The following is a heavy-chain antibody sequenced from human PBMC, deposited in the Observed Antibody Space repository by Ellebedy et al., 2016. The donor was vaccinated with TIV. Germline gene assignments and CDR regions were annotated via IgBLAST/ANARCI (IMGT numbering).Heavy chain of an antibody. J-gene: IGHJ4*02. CDR3: ARDTGQRGYCSGGSCFGVMDY. D-gene: IGHD2-15*01. Sequence: ASVKVSCKASGYTFTSYAISWVRQAPGQGLEWMGGIIPIFGTANYAQKFQGRVTITADESTSTAYMELSSLRSEDTAVYYCARDTGQRGYCSGGSCFGVMDYWGQGTLVTVSS. V-gene: IGHV1-69*13. CDR1: GYTFTSYA. CDR2: IIPIFGTA.